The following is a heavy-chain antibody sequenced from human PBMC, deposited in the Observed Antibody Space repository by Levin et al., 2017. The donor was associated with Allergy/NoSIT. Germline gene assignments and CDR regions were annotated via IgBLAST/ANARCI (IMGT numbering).Heavy chain of an antibody. CDR2: INPTSGGT. J-gene: IGHJ3*01. CDR1: GYTFTGYY. D-gene: IGHD1-26*01. CDR3: ARGSIVGGTGKHAYDF. Sequence: WASVKVSCEASGYTFTGYYLHWVRQAPGQGLESMGWINPTSGGTNFAQKFQGRVTMTRDTSISTAYMELSSLRSDDTAIYYCARGSIVGGTGKHAYDFWGRGTMVTVSS. V-gene: IGHV1-2*02.